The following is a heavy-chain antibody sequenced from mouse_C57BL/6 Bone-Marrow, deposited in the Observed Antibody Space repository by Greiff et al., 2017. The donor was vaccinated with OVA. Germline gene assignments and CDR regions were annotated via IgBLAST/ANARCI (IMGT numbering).Heavy chain of an antibody. CDR3: ARKATLTGVAY. J-gene: IGHJ3*01. V-gene: IGHV3-6*01. D-gene: IGHD4-1*01. CDR2: ISYDGSN. Sequence: VQLKESGPGLVKPSQSLSLTCSVTGYSITSGYYWNWIRQFPGNKLEWMGYISYDGSNNYNPSLKNRISITRDTSKNQFFLKLNSVTTEDTATYYCARKATLTGVAYWGQGTLVTVSA. CDR1: GYSITSGYY.